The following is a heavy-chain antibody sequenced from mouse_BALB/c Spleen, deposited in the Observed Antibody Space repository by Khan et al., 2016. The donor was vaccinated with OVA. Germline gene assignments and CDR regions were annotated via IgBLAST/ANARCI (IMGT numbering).Heavy chain of an antibody. Sequence: QVQLQQSGAELVKPGASVKLSCKASGYTFTSYDINWVRQRPEQGLEWIGWIFPGDDSTKYNEKFKGKATLTSDKSSSTAYMQLSRLTSEDSAVYFCARHHSGGILYWYFDVWGAGTTVTGSA. D-gene: IGHD1-1*02. J-gene: IGHJ1*01. CDR2: IFPGDDST. V-gene: IGHV1S56*01. CDR3: ARHHSGGILYWYFDV. CDR1: GYTFTSYD.